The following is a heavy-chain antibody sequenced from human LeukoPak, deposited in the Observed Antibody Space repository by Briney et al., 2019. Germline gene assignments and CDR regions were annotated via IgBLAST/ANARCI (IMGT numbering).Heavy chain of an antibody. CDR3: AREIGDTTVTTIDAFDI. V-gene: IGHV3-30-3*01. Sequence: GGSLRLSCAASGFTFSSYAMHWVRQAPGKGLEWVAVISYDGSNKYYADSVKGRFTISGDNSKNTLYLQMNSLRAEDTAVYYCAREIGDTTVTTIDAFDIWGQGTMVTVSS. CDR1: GFTFSSYA. J-gene: IGHJ3*02. D-gene: IGHD4-17*01. CDR2: ISYDGSNK.